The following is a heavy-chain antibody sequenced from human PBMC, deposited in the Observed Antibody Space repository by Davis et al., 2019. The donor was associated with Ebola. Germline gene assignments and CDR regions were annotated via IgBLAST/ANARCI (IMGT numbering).Heavy chain of an antibody. CDR3: SRNPVWGRFRPQSLSN. CDR2: LWYDGSNT. Sequence: GESLKISCAASGFTFSTYAMHWVRQAPGKGLEWVAGLWYDGSNTYYTDSVKGRFTISRDNSKNTLYLQMNSLRAEDTAVYFCSRNPVWGRFRPQSLSNWGQGNLVTVSS. J-gene: IGHJ4*02. CDR1: GFTFSTYA. D-gene: IGHD3-16*01. V-gene: IGHV3-33*01.